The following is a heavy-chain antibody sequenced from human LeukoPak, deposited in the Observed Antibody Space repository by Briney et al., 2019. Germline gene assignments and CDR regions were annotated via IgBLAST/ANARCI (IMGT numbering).Heavy chain of an antibody. CDR2: IYSGGST. CDR3: ARELGSILALDY. Sequence: GGSLRVSCAASGFTVSSNHMSWVRQAPGKGLEWVSVIYSGGSTYYADSVKGRFTISRDNSKNTVYLQMNSLRAEGTAVYYCARELGSILALDYWGQGTLVTVSS. V-gene: IGHV3-66*01. J-gene: IGHJ4*02. D-gene: IGHD6-13*01. CDR1: GFTVSSNH.